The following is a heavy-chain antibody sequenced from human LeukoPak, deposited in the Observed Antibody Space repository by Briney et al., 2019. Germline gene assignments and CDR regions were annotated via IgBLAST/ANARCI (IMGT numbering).Heavy chain of an antibody. Sequence: PSETLSLTCAVSHYSISSDYYWGWIRQPPGKGLEWIGSIYQTGSTSYNPSLQSRVTISVDTSKNQFSLKLSSVTAADTAVYYCARHMRGTYFLYYFDSWGQGTLVTVS. CDR1: HYSISSDYY. V-gene: IGHV4-38-2*01. CDR3: ARHMRGTYFLYYFDS. CDR2: IYQTGST. D-gene: IGHD2-2*01. J-gene: IGHJ4*02.